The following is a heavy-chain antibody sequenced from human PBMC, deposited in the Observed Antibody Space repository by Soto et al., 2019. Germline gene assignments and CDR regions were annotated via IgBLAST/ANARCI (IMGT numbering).Heavy chain of an antibody. CDR1: GFTFRNFV. CDR2: IRGTGGET. CDR3: AQDRGWGVVSPSHDY. Sequence: EVALLESGGGIVQPGGSLRVSCVASGFTFRNFVMSWVRQAPGKGLEWVSAIRGTGGETFYADSVKGRLTISRDNSKNTLYLQLNSLRDEDTALYFCAQDRGWGVVSPSHDYWGQGTLVTVSS. V-gene: IGHV3-23*01. J-gene: IGHJ4*02. D-gene: IGHD2-21*01.